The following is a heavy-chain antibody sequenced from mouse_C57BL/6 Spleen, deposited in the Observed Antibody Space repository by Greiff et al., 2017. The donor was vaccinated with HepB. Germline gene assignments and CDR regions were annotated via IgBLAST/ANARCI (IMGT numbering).Heavy chain of an antibody. Sequence: VQLKESGPGLVKPSQSLSLTCSVTGYSITSGYYWNWIRQFPGNKLEWMGYISNDGSNNYNPTLKNRISLTPDTSKNQFFLKLNSVTTEDTATYYCARGDYGNYFYAMDYWGQGTSVTVSS. CDR3: ARGDYGNYFYAMDY. CDR2: ISNDGSN. V-gene: IGHV3-6*01. CDR1: GYSITSGYY. J-gene: IGHJ4*01. D-gene: IGHD2-1*01.